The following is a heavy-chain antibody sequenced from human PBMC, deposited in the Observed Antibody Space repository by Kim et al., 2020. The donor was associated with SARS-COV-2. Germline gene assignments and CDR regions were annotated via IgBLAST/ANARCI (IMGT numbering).Heavy chain of an antibody. J-gene: IGHJ6*02. V-gene: IGHV3-48*02. CDR3: ARDPTETWGGMDV. Sequence: YADPVKGRFTISRDNAKNSLYLQMNSLRDEDTAVYYCARDPTETWGGMDVWGQGTTVTVSS. D-gene: IGHD4-17*01.